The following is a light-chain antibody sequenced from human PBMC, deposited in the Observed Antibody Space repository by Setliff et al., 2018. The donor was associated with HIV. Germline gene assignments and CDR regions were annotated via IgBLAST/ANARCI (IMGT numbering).Light chain of an antibody. CDR1: SSNVGSYNL. CDR3: CSYAGSTTYV. Sequence: QSALTQPASVSGSPGQSITISCTGTSSNVGSYNLVSWYQQYAGDARKLIIFEVSKRPSGVSHRFSASKSGNTASLTISGIQAEDEADYYCCSYAGSTTYVFGTGTKVTVL. J-gene: IGLJ1*01. V-gene: IGLV2-23*02. CDR2: EVS.